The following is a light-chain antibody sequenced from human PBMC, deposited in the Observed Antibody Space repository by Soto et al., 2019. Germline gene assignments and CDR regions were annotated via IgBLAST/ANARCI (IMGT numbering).Light chain of an antibody. V-gene: IGKV3-15*01. CDR1: QSVRRN. J-gene: IGKJ1*01. Sequence: DILMTQSPSTLSVSPGDRVTLPCGASQSVRRNLAWYQQKPGQAPRLLIYGASTRATGIPARFSGSGSGTEFTLTISSLQSEDFELYYCQQYNNWPRTFGQGTKVDIK. CDR3: QQYNNWPRT. CDR2: GAS.